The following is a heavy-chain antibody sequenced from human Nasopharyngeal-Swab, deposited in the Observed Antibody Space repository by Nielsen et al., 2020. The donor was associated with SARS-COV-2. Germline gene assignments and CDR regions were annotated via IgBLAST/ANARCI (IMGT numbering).Heavy chain of an antibody. CDR3: ARVGLGYNWNYFDPHYYYGRDV. J-gene: IGHJ6*02. V-gene: IGHV3-7*03. D-gene: IGHD1-7*01. CDR2: IKQEGSEK. Sequence: GGSLRLSCAASGFTFSSYWMSWVRQAPGKGLEWVAKIKQEGSEKYYVDSVKGRFTISRDNAKNSLYLQMNSLRAEDTAVYYCARVGLGYNWNYFDPHYYYGRDVWGQGTTVTVSS. CDR1: GFTFSSYW.